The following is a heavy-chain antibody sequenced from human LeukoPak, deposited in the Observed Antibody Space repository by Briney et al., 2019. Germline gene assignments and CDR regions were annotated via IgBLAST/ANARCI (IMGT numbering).Heavy chain of an antibody. CDR2: IYYSGST. V-gene: IGHV4-59*01. Sequence: PSETLSLTCTVSGGSISSYYWSWIRQPPGKGLEWIGYIYYSGSTNYNPSLKSRVTISVDTSKNQFSLKLSSVTAADTAVYYCARVRGYGGNSRRAFDIWGQGTMVTVSS. D-gene: IGHD4-23*01. CDR3: ARVRGYGGNSRRAFDI. J-gene: IGHJ3*02. CDR1: GGSISSYY.